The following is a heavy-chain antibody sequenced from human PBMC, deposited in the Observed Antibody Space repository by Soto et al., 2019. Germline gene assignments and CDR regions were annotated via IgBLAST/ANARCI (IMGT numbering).Heavy chain of an antibody. CDR3: MKDAGSPVKPDN. CDR1: GFIFSNYD. V-gene: IGHV3-23*01. D-gene: IGHD3-10*01. CDR2: IGIRGGIT. Sequence: PGGSLRLSCVGSGFIFSNYDISWVRQAPGKGLEWVSGIGIRGGITYYADSVKGRFTISRDNSKNTVYLEVDSLRAEDTGVYYCMKDAGSPVKPDNCGQGTLVTLYS. J-gene: IGHJ4*02.